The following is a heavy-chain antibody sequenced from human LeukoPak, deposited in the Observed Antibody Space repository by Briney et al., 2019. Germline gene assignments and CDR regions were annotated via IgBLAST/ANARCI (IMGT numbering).Heavy chain of an antibody. V-gene: IGHV4-59*08. CDR1: GGSISSYY. J-gene: IGHJ4*02. CDR2: IYYSGST. Sequence: SETLSLTCTVSGGSISSYYWSWIRQPPGKGLEWIGYIYYSGSTNYNPSLKSRVTISVDTSKNQFSLKLSSVTAADTAVYYCARHIVGATLFDYWGRGTLVTVSS. D-gene: IGHD1-26*01. CDR3: ARHIVGATLFDY.